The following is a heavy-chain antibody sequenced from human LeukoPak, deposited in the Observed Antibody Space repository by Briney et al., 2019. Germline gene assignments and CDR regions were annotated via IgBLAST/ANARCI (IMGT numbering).Heavy chain of an antibody. Sequence: PGGSLSLSCTASGYTFSTYYMHWVRQAPGKGLVWVSRIKSDGSSITYVDSVKGRFTISRDNAKNTLYLQMNILRVEDTAVYYCARSGGGDLEYWGRGTLVTVSS. CDR1: GYTFSTYY. D-gene: IGHD6-25*01. V-gene: IGHV3-74*01. CDR2: IKSDGSSI. J-gene: IGHJ4*02. CDR3: ARSGGGDLEY.